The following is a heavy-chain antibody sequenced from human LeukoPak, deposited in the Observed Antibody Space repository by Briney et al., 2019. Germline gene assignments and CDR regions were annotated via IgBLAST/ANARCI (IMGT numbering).Heavy chain of an antibody. D-gene: IGHD3-10*01. Sequence: PSETLSLTCTVSGGSVSSGSYYWSWIRQPPGRGLEWIGYIYYSGSTNYNPSLKSRVTISVDTSKNQFSLKLSSVTAADTAVYYCARVGGSNYYYYGMDVWGQGTTVTVSS. CDR1: GGSVSSGSYY. CDR2: IYYSGST. CDR3: ARVGGSNYYYYGMDV. J-gene: IGHJ6*02. V-gene: IGHV4-61*01.